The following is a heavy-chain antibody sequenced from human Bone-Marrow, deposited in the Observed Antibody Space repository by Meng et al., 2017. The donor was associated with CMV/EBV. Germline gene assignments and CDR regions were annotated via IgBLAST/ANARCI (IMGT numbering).Heavy chain of an antibody. CDR3: ARDLLGGTKGAFDI. V-gene: IGHV3-66*03. J-gene: IGHJ3*02. CDR1: GFTVSSNY. CDR2: IYSSSST. D-gene: IGHD1-1*01. Sequence: GGSLRLSCAASGFTVSSNYMSWVRQAPGKGLEWVSVIYSSSSTYYADSVKGRFTVSRDNSKNTLYLQMNSLRAEDTAVYYCARDLLGGTKGAFDIWGQGTLVTVSS.